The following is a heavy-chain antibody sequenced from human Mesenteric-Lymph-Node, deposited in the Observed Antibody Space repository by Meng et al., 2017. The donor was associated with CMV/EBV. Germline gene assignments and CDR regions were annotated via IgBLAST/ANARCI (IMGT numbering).Heavy chain of an antibody. CDR3: AREVAGRATPY. D-gene: IGHD1-26*01. J-gene: IGHJ4*02. CDR2: INPNSGGT. CDR1: GYTFSGYY. Sequence: ASVKVSCKASGYTFSGYYMHWVRRAPGQGYEWMGWINPNSGGTDYAQKFQGRVTMTTDTSISTAYMEVSRLRSDDTAVYYCAREVAGRATPYWGQGTLVTVSS. V-gene: IGHV1-2*02.